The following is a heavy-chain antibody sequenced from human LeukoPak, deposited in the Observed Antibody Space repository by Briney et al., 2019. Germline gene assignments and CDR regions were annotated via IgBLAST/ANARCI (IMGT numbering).Heavy chain of an antibody. D-gene: IGHD7-27*01. V-gene: IGHV1-2*06. Sequence: ASVKVSCKASEYTFTGYYMHWVRQAPGQGLEWMGRINPNSGGTNYAQKFQDRVTMTRDTSISTAYMELNSLRSEDTAVYYCARGTGDFDYWGQGTLVTVSS. CDR1: EYTFTGYY. J-gene: IGHJ4*02. CDR3: ARGTGDFDY. CDR2: INPNSGGT.